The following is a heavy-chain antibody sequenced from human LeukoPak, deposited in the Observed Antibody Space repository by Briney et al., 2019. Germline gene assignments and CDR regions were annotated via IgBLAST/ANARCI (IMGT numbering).Heavy chain of an antibody. CDR1: GDSVSSNSAA. D-gene: IGHD6-13*01. V-gene: IGHV6-1*01. CDR2: TYYRSKWYN. Sequence: SQTLSLTCAISGDSVSSNSAAWNWIRQSPSRGLEWLGRTYYRSKWYNDYAVPVKSRITINPDTSKNQFSLQLNSVTPEDTAVYYCARHGEAAAGGAYYYYMDVWGKGTTVTVSS. CDR3: ARHGEAAAGGAYYYYMDV. J-gene: IGHJ6*03.